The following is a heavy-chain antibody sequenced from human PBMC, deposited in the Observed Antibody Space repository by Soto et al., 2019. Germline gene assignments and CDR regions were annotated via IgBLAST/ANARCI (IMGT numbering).Heavy chain of an antibody. CDR2: IWYDGSNK. CDR3: GREGRGVIRHYYYGMDV. Sequence: QVQLVESGGGVVQPGRSLRLSCAASGFTFSSYGMHWVRQAPGKGLEWVAVIWYDGSNKYYADSVKGRFTISRDNSKNTLYVEVTSLRAEDTAVYYCGREGRGVIRHYYYGMDVWGQGPTVTVSS. D-gene: IGHD3-10*01. J-gene: IGHJ6*02. CDR1: GFTFSSYG. V-gene: IGHV3-33*01.